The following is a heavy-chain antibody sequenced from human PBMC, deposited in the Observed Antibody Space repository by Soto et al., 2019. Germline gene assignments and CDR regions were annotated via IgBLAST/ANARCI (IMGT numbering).Heavy chain of an antibody. CDR3: ARSIDP. CDR1: GGSISSGGYS. V-gene: IGHV4-30-2*01. Sequence: PSETLSLTCAVSGGSISSGGYSWSWIRQPPGKGLDWIGYIYHSGSTYYNPSLKSRVTISVDRSKNQFSLKLSSVTAADTAVYYCARSIDPWGQGTLVTVSS. CDR2: IYHSGST. J-gene: IGHJ5*02.